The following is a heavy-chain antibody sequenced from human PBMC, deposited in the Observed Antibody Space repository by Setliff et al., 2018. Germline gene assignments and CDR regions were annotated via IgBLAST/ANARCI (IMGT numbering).Heavy chain of an antibody. CDR2: LNDVGHNT. Sequence: GGSLRLSCAASGFTFSSYAMSWVRQDPGKGLEWVSGLNDVGHNTYYADSVKGRFTISRDNSKNTLYLQMNSLRAEDAAVYYCAKHVLSSGWPNDAFDFWGQGTRVTASS. CDR3: AKHVLSSGWPNDAFDF. CDR1: GFTFSSYA. J-gene: IGHJ3*01. D-gene: IGHD6-25*01. V-gene: IGHV3-23*01.